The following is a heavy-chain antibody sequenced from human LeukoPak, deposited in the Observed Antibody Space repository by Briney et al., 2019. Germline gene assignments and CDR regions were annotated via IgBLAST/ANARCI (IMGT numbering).Heavy chain of an antibody. D-gene: IGHD5-12*01. CDR3: ARDRRYSGYDYLNWFDP. Sequence: PGGSLRLSCAASGLTFSSYGMHWVRQAPGKGLEWVSYISSSSSYTNYADSVKGRFTISRDNAKNSLYLQMNSLRAEDTAVYYCARDRRYSGYDYLNWFDPWGQGTLVTVSS. CDR1: GLTFSSYG. CDR2: ISSSSSYT. J-gene: IGHJ5*02. V-gene: IGHV3-21*05.